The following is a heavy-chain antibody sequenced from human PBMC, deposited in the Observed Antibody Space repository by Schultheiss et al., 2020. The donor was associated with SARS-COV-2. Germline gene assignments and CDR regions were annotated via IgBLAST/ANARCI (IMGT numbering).Heavy chain of an antibody. J-gene: IGHJ3*02. CDR2: IYYSGST. D-gene: IGHD6-6*01. CDR1: GYSISSGYY. Sequence: SQTLSLPFSFSGYSISSGYYWGWIRQPPGKGLEWIGYIYYSGSTNYNPSLKSRVTMSVDTSKNQFSLKLSSVTAADTAVYYCARRIAARPGDAFDIWGQGTMVTVSS. CDR3: ARRIAARPGDAFDI. V-gene: IGHV4-38-2*01.